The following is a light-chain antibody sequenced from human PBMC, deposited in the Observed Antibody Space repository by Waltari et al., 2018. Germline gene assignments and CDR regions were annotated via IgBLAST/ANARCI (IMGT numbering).Light chain of an antibody. CDR3: QQYVDNPRT. CDR1: HTILYNSNNTNY. J-gene: IGKJ2*01. Sequence: EIVITQSPESLAVCLAGRAPLPRTSSHTILYNSNNTNYLAWYQQKPGQPPRLLIYWASSRDSGVPDRFSGSGSGTDFTLTISSLQAEDVAVYYCQQYVDNPRTFGQGTRLEIK. CDR2: WAS. V-gene: IGKV4-1*01.